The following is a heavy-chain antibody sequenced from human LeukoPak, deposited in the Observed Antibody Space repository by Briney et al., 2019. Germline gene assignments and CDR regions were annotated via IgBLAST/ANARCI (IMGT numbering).Heavy chain of an antibody. CDR3: ARSKGVPAATLY. Sequence: GGSLRLSCAVSGFAFGSEAMSWVRQSPARGLEWVASISPGGGTTYYADYVKGRFIISRDNSNNTLFVQMNSLRAEDTAVYYCARSKGVPAATLYWGQGTLVTVSS. D-gene: IGHD6-13*01. CDR2: ISPGGGTT. CDR1: GFAFGSEA. V-gene: IGHV3-23*01. J-gene: IGHJ4*02.